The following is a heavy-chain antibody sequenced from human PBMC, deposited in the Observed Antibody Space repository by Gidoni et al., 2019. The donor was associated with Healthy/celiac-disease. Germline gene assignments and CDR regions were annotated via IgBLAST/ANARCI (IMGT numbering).Heavy chain of an antibody. D-gene: IGHD6-19*01. CDR1: GYSLSSGYY. Sequence: QVHLQESGPGLVKPSATLSLTCAVSGYSLSSGYYWGWIRQPPGKGLEWIGSIYHSGSTYYNPSLKSRVTISVDTSKNQFSLKLSSVTAADTAVYYCARELPEQWRVRYYFDYWGQGTLVTVSS. CDR3: ARELPEQWRVRYYFDY. J-gene: IGHJ4*02. CDR2: IYHSGST. V-gene: IGHV4-38-2*02.